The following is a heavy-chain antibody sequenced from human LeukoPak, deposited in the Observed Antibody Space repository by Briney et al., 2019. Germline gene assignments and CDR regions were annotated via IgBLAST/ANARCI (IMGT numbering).Heavy chain of an antibody. CDR1: GITLSNYG. CDR2: ISGSGGTT. V-gene: IGHV3-23*01. CDR3: AKRGVVIRVILVGFHKEAYYFDS. Sequence: QPGGSLRLSCAVSGITLSNYGMSWVRQAPGKGLEWVAGISGSGGTTSYADSVKGRFTISRDNPQNTLYLQMNSLRAEDTAVYFCAKRGVVIRVILVGFHKEAYYFDSWGQGALVTVSS. J-gene: IGHJ4*02. D-gene: IGHD3-22*01.